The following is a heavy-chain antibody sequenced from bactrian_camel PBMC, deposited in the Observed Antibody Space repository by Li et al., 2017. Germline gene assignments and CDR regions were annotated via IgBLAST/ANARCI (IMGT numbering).Heavy chain of an antibody. J-gene: IGHJ4*01. V-gene: IGHV3S1*01. D-gene: IGHD3*01. CDR3: ATVAGLYLNLNY. CDR1: VFTFGDNW. Sequence: HVQLVESGGGLAQPGGSLRLSCAASVFTFGDNWMHWVRQAPGKGLEWVSAINSGGSSTYHANSVKGRFIISRDNAKNTLYLQMNSLKTEDTAVYYCATVAGLYLNLNYWGQGTQVTVS. CDR2: INSGGSST.